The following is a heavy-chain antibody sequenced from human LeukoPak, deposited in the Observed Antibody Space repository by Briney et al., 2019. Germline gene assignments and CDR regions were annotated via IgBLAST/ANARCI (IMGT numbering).Heavy chain of an antibody. D-gene: IGHD3-16*01. J-gene: IGHJ4*02. Sequence: ASVKVSCKASGYTFTSYGISWVRQAPGQGLEWMGWISAYNGNTNYAQKLQGRVAMTTDTSTSTAYMELRSLRSDDTAVYYCARAGDDYVWGSFPDYWGQGTLVTVSS. CDR1: GYTFTSYG. V-gene: IGHV1-18*01. CDR3: ARAGDDYVWGSFPDY. CDR2: ISAYNGNT.